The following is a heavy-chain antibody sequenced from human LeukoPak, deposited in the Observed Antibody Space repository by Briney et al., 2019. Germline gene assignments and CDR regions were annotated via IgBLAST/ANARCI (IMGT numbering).Heavy chain of an antibody. Sequence: PSETLSLTCAVYGGSFSGYYWSWIRQPPGKGLEWIGEINHSGSTNYNPSLKSRVTISVDTSKNQFSLKLSSVTAADTAVYYCARIPLATTSMNYYDSSGYGGHPPIIYYFDYWGQGTLVTVSS. CDR2: INHSGST. J-gene: IGHJ4*02. CDR1: GGSFSGYY. V-gene: IGHV4-34*01. CDR3: ARIPLATTSMNYYDSSGYGGHPPIIYYFDY. D-gene: IGHD3-22*01.